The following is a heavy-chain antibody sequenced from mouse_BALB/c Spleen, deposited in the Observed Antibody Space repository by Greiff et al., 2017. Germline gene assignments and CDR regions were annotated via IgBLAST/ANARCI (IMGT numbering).Heavy chain of an antibody. J-gene: IGHJ2*01. V-gene: IGHV3-1*02. CDR1: GYSITSGYS. CDR2: IHYSGST. Sequence: DVKLQESGPDLVRPSQSLSLTCTVTGYSITSGYSWHWIRQFPGNKLEWMGYIHYSGSTNYNPSLKSRISITRDTSKNQFFLQLNSVTTEDTATYYCARSNSLLRLNYFDYWGQGTTLTVSS. CDR3: ARSNSLLRLNYFDY. D-gene: IGHD1-2*01.